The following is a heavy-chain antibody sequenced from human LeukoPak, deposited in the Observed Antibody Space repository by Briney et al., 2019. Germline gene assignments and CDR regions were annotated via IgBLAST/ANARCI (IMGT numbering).Heavy chain of an antibody. Sequence: GGSLRLSCAASGFTFSSYAMHWVRQAPGKGLEWVAVISYDGSNKYYADSVKGRFTISRDNSKNTLYLQMNSLRAEDTAVYYCAREDCTNGVCYTYFDYWGQGTLVTVSS. D-gene: IGHD2-8*01. CDR3: AREDCTNGVCYTYFDY. CDR2: ISYDGSNK. V-gene: IGHV3-30-3*01. CDR1: GFTFSSYA. J-gene: IGHJ4*02.